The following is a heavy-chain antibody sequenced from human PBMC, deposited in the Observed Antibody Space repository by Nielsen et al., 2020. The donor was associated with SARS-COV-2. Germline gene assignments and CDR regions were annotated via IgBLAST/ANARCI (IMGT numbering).Heavy chain of an antibody. CDR1: GLTFIRYS. J-gene: IGHJ3*02. D-gene: IGHD1-26*01. V-gene: IGHV3-53*01. Sequence: GSSRKISVQPSGLTFIRYSLTGFLKAPGRGLDWLSIIYRSDNSYYAASVKGRFTISRDNSKNTLYLQMNSLSGDDTAVYYCASGSGDSLAFDIWGQGTMVIVSS. CDR2: IYRSDNS. CDR3: ASGSGDSLAFDI.